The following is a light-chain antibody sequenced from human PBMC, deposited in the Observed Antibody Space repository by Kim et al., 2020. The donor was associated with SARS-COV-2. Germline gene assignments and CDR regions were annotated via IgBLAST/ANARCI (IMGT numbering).Light chain of an antibody. CDR3: QQYDDFLVT. J-gene: IGKJ4*01. V-gene: IGKV1-33*01. CDR1: LYVSHS. Sequence: SASVGDRVTITCQASLYVSHSINWFQHRPGQSPRLLIYDASTLETGVPSRFSGSGSGTSFTFTISSLQPEDSATYYCQQYDDFLVTFGGGTKLEI. CDR2: DAS.